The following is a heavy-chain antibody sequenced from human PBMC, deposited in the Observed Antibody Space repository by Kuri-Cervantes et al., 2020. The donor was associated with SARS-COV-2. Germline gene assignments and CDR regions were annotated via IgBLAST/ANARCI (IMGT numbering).Heavy chain of an antibody. CDR1: GGSISSYY. V-gene: IGHV4-59*08. CDR3: AISEAYYDYVWGSYRFDY. J-gene: IGHJ4*02. D-gene: IGHD3-16*02. Sequence: ESLKISCTVSGGSISSYYWSWIRQPPGKGLEWIGYIYYSGSTNYNPSLKSRVTISVDTSKNQFSLKLSSVTAADTAVYYCAISEAYYDYVWGSYRFDYWGQGTLVTVSS. CDR2: IYYSGST.